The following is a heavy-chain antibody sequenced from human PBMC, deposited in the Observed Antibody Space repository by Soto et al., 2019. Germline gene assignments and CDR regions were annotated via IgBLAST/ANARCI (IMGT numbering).Heavy chain of an antibody. V-gene: IGHV1-69*13. Sequence: ASVKVSWKASGGTFSSDAVSWVRQAPGQGLEWMGGLIPILGTTHYAQKFQGRVTITADESTNTAYMKLSSLRSDDTAVYYCARASGYVSGWYHDYWGQGTRVTVSS. CDR1: GGTFSSDA. J-gene: IGHJ4*02. CDR2: LIPILGTT. CDR3: ARASGYVSGWYHDY. D-gene: IGHD6-19*01.